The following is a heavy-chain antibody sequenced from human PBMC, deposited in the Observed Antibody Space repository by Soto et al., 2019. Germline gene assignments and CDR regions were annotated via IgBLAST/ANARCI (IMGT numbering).Heavy chain of an antibody. Sequence: ASVKVSCKASGYTFTSYDINWVRQATGQGLEWMGWMNPNSGNMAYAQKFQGRVTMTRNTAISTAYMELSSLRSEDTAVYYCAREGYYYDSSGQIDYFDYWGQGTRVTVSS. CDR3: AREGYYYDSSGQIDYFDY. V-gene: IGHV1-8*01. CDR2: MNPNSGNM. J-gene: IGHJ4*02. D-gene: IGHD3-22*01. CDR1: GYTFTSYD.